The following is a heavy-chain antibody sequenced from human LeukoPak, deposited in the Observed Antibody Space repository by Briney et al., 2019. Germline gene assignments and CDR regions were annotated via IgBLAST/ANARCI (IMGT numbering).Heavy chain of an antibody. CDR1: EFAFSTYN. J-gene: IGHJ6*02. CDR2: ISASTSGT. V-gene: IGHV3-23*01. CDR3: AKVRTYFYHGLDV. D-gene: IGHD1-14*01. Sequence: PGGSLRLSCAASEFAFSTYNMNWVRQAPGKGLEWVSGISASTSGTYYADSVKGRFTTSRDNSKDTVFLQMNSLRAEDTAVYYCAKVRTYFYHGLDVWGQGTTVTVSS.